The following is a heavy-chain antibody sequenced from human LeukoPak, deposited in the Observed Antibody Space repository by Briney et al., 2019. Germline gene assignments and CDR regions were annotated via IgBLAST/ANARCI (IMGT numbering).Heavy chain of an antibody. CDR2: IGTAGDT. Sequence: GGSLRLSCAASGFTFSSYDMHWVRQATGKGLEWVSAIGTAGDTYYPGSVKGRFTISRENAKNSLYLQMNSLRAGDTAVYYCARDLGRYGMDVWGQGTTVTVSS. CDR3: ARDLGRYGMDV. V-gene: IGHV3-13*01. CDR1: GFTFSSYD. J-gene: IGHJ6*02.